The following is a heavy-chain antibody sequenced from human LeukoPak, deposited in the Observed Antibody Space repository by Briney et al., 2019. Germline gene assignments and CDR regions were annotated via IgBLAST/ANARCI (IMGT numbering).Heavy chain of an antibody. D-gene: IGHD3-16*01. Sequence: GGPLRLSCAASGFTLISCCMHWVRQAPAKGLEWVAVISYDGGNEYYADSVKGRVTISRDKSKNTLYLQMNSLRDEDTAVYYCARAAKGGAFDIWGQGTMVTVSS. CDR1: GFTLISCC. CDR3: ARAAKGGAFDI. CDR2: ISYDGGNE. V-gene: IGHV3-30*03. J-gene: IGHJ3*02.